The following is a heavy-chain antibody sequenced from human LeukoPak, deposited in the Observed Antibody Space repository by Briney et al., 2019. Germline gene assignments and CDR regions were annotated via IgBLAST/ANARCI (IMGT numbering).Heavy chain of an antibody. J-gene: IGHJ4*02. D-gene: IGHD2-21*02. CDR1: GYTLTSYY. Sequence: ASVKVSCKASGYTLTSYYMHWVRQAPGQGLEWMGIINPSGGSTSYAQKSPGRVTMTRDTSTSTVYMELSSLRSEDTAVYYCARGPSLVVVTAIPFDYWGQGTLVTVSS. CDR2: INPSGGST. V-gene: IGHV1-46*01. CDR3: ARGPSLVVVTAIPFDY.